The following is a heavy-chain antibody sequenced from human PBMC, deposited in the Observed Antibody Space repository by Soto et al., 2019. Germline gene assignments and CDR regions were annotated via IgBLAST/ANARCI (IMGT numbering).Heavy chain of an antibody. Sequence: QVQLQESGPGLVKPSQTLSLTCTVSGGSISSGDYYWSWIRQPPGKGLEWIGYIYYSGSTYYNPSPKRRVPISVDTSKNQFSLKLSSVTAADTAVYYCARTDYGENEAYFDYWGQGTLVTVSS. J-gene: IGHJ4*02. CDR3: ARTDYGENEAYFDY. CDR2: IYYSGST. V-gene: IGHV4-30-4*01. CDR1: GGSISSGDYY. D-gene: IGHD4-17*01.